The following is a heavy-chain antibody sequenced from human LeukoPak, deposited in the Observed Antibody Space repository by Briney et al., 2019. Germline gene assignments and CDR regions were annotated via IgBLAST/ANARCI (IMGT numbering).Heavy chain of an antibody. CDR1: GGSFSGYY. V-gene: IGHV4-34*01. D-gene: IGHD3-22*01. J-gene: IGHJ5*02. Sequence: PSETLSLTCAVYGGSFSGYYWSWIRQPPGKGLDWIGEINHSGSTNYNPSLKSRVTISVDTSKNQFSLKLSSVTAADTAVYYCARGTSGDYYDSSGYYHKYNWFDPWGQGTLVTVSS. CDR3: ARGTSGDYYDSSGYYHKYNWFDP. CDR2: INHSGST.